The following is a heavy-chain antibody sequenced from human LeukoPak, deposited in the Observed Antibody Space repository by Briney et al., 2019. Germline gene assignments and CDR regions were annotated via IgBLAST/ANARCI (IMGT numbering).Heavy chain of an antibody. D-gene: IGHD3-9*01. Sequence: PSETLSLTCTVSGASINLNSYTWGWVRQPPGRGLEWIGALHYNGNTYSNPYLKSRVTISLDTSKNEFSLKLTSVTAADTALYHCARLPTGYPNWIDVWGQGTLVTVSS. V-gene: IGHV4-39*01. CDR3: ARLPTGYPNWIDV. CDR2: LHYNGNT. J-gene: IGHJ5*02. CDR1: GASINLNSYT.